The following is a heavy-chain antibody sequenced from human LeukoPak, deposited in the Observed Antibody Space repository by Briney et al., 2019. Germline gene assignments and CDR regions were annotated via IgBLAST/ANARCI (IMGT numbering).Heavy chain of an antibody. D-gene: IGHD2-21*01. CDR1: GFTFSTYA. CDR3: ARDRPTGSSRVFVVQ. CDR2: MSSGGSYI. Sequence: PGGSLRLSCSASGFTFSTYAMTWVRQAPGEGLEWISSMSSGGSYIYYADSVRGRFTISRGNTKNSLFLVMNNLRADDTAIYYCARDRPTGSSRVFVVQWDQGTQVTASS. J-gene: IGHJ4*02. V-gene: IGHV3-21*06.